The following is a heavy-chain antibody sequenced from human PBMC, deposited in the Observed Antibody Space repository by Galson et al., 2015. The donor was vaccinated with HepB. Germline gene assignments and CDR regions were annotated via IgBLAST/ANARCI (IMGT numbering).Heavy chain of an antibody. CDR2: IKSKTDGGTT. D-gene: IGHD3-22*01. J-gene: IGHJ4*02. CDR1: GFTFSNAW. Sequence: SLRLSCAASGFTFSNAWMSWVRQAPGKGLEWVGRIKSKTDGGTTDYAAPAKGRFTISRDDSKNTLYLQMNSLKTEDTAVYYCTTVPGYYYDSSGYYYVSDYWGQGTLVTVSS. CDR3: TTVPGYYYDSSGYYYVSDY. V-gene: IGHV3-15*01.